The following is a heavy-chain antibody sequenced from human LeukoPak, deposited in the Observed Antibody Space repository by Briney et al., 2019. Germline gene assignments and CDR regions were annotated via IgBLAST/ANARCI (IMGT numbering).Heavy chain of an antibody. Sequence: GGSLRLSCAASGFTFSSYAMSWVRQAPGKGLEWVAFIRYDESDKYYADSVKGRFTISRDNSKNTLTLHMNSLRIEDTSIYFCAKGAWAADGPMGNNFASWGQGTLVTVSS. CDR2: IRYDESDK. J-gene: IGHJ4*02. D-gene: IGHD6-13*01. CDR1: GFTFSSYA. CDR3: AKGAWAADGPMGNNFAS. V-gene: IGHV3-30*02.